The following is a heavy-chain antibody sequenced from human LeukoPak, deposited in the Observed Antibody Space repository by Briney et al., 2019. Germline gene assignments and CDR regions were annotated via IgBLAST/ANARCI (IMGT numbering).Heavy chain of an antibody. CDR1: GYTFTSYG. V-gene: IGHV1-18*01. CDR3: AREPPRTSGYEYYYYGMDV. Sequence: GASVKVSCKASGYTFTSYGISWVRQAPGQGLEWMGWISAYNGNTNYAQKLRGRVTMTTDTSASTAYMELRSLRSDDTAVYYCAREPPRTSGYEYYYYGMDVWGQGTTVTVSS. CDR2: ISAYNGNT. J-gene: IGHJ6*02. D-gene: IGHD5-12*01.